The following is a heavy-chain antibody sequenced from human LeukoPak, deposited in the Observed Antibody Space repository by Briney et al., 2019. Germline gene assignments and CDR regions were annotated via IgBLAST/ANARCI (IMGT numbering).Heavy chain of an antibody. Sequence: GGSLRLSCAASGFTFSSYSMNWVRQAPGKGLEWVSSISSSSSYIYCADSVKGRFTISRDNAKNSLYLQMNSLRAEDTAVYYCARAIYYYGMDVWGQGTTVTVSS. J-gene: IGHJ6*02. V-gene: IGHV3-21*01. CDR1: GFTFSSYS. CDR2: ISSSSSYI. CDR3: ARAIYYYGMDV.